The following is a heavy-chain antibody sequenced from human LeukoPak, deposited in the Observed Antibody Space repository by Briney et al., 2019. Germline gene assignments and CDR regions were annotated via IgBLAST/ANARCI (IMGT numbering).Heavy chain of an antibody. V-gene: IGHV3-23*01. D-gene: IGHD4-23*01. CDR1: GFTFSSYA. CDR2: ISGSGGST. CDR3: ARGYGGNSGFDH. Sequence: GRSLRLSCAASGFTFSSYAMSWVRQAPGKGLEWVSAISGSGGSTYYADSVKGRFTISRDNFENTLYLQMDSLRVEDTAVYFCARGYGGNSGFDHWGQGILVTVSS. J-gene: IGHJ4*02.